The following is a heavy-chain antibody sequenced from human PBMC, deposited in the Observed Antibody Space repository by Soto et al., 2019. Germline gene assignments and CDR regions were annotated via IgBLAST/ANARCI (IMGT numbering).Heavy chain of an antibody. V-gene: IGHV1-69*04. CDR2: IIPILGIA. Sequence: ASVKVSCKASGGTFSSYTISWVRQAPGQGLEWMGRIIPILGIANYAQKFQGRVTITADKSTSTAYMELSSLRSEDTAVYYCAREGIVVVPAAIGYWFDPWGQGTLVTVPS. CDR3: AREGIVVVPAAIGYWFDP. D-gene: IGHD2-2*02. J-gene: IGHJ5*02. CDR1: GGTFSSYT.